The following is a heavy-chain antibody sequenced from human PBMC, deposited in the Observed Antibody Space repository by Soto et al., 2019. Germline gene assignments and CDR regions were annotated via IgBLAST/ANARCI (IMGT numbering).Heavy chain of an antibody. CDR2: ISSSSSYI. CDR1: GFTFSSYS. D-gene: IGHD1-26*01. V-gene: IGHV3-21*01. CDR3: ARDRSGSYYDAFDF. J-gene: IGHJ3*01. Sequence: GGSLRLSCAASGFTFSSYSMNWVRQAPGKGLEWVSSISSSSSYIYYADSVKGRFTISRDNAKNSMYLQMNSLRAEDTAVYYCARDRSGSYYDAFDFWGQGTMVTVSS.